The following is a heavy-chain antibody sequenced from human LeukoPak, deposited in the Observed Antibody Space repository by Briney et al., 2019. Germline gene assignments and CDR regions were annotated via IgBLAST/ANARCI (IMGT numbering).Heavy chain of an antibody. Sequence: PSETLSLTCSVSGGSMSSYYWSWIRQPPGKGLEWIGYIYYSGSTNYNPSLKSRVTISVDTSKNQFSLKLSSVTAADTAVYYCARDSTRYCSGGSCYAYWGQGTLVTVSS. CDR1: GGSMSSYY. J-gene: IGHJ4*02. CDR3: ARDSTRYCSGGSCYAY. D-gene: IGHD2-15*01. V-gene: IGHV4-59*01. CDR2: IYYSGST.